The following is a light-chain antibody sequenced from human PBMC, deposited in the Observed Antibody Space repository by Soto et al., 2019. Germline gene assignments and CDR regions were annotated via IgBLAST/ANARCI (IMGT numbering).Light chain of an antibody. J-gene: IGKJ1*01. V-gene: IGKV1-12*01. CDR2: TGS. Sequence: IQMTQSPSSVSASFGDRVTITCRASQAIDSWLAWYQQKPGQAPKLLIFTGSLLHSGVPPRFSGSGSGTDFTLTISSLQPEDFATYYCQQTLSFPPTFGQGTKVDIK. CDR1: QAIDSW. CDR3: QQTLSFPPT.